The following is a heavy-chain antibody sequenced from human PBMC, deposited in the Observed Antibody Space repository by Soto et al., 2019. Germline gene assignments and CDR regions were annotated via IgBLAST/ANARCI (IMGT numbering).Heavy chain of an antibody. V-gene: IGHV4-34*01. Sequence: SETLSLTCDVYGGSLSGYYWSWIRQPPGKGLEWIGEINHSGSTNYNPSLKSRVTISLDTSKKQFSMKLTSVTAADTAVYYCARGLGGSYRPDYLGQGTLVTVSS. CDR1: GGSLSGYY. D-gene: IGHD1-26*01. CDR3: ARGLGGSYRPDY. CDR2: INHSGST. J-gene: IGHJ4*02.